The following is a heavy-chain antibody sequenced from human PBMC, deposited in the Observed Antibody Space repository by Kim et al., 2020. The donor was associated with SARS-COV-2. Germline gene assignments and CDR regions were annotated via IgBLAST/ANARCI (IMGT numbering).Heavy chain of an antibody. D-gene: IGHD1-1*01. Sequence: SETLSLTCTVSGDSINGYYWSWIRQPAGKGLEWIGRIYSSGSTNYNPSLKSRVTMSVDTSKNQFSLKLNSVTAADTAVYYCGRDQVRGGYNDWNWFEPWG. V-gene: IGHV4-4*07. CDR2: IYSSGST. CDR3: GRDQVRGGYNDWNWFEP. CDR1: GDSINGYY. J-gene: IGHJ5*02.